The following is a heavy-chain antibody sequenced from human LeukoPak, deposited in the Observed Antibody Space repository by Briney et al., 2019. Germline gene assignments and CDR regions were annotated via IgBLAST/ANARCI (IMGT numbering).Heavy chain of an antibody. CDR3: ALNDYVDGLGY. V-gene: IGHV1-2*02. CDR1: GYTFTVYY. CDR2: INPNSGGT. Sequence: ASVKVSCKASGYTFTVYYIHWVRQAPGQGLEWMGWINPNSGGTNYAQRFQGRVTMTRDTSFSTAYMELSRLRSDDTAVYYCALNDYVDGLGYWGQGTLVTVFS. J-gene: IGHJ4*02. D-gene: IGHD4-17*01.